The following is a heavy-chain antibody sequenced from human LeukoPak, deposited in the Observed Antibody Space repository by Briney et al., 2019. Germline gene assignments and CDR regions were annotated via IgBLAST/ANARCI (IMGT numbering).Heavy chain of an antibody. Sequence: SETLSLTCAVYGGSFSGYYWSWIRQPPGKGLEWIGEINHSGSTNYNASLKSRVTISVDTSKNQFSLKLSSVTAADTAVYYCATEKHNDYGVPGDAFDIWGQGTMVTVSS. CDR1: GGSFSGYY. V-gene: IGHV4-34*01. D-gene: IGHD4-17*01. CDR3: ATEKHNDYGVPGDAFDI. J-gene: IGHJ3*02. CDR2: INHSGST.